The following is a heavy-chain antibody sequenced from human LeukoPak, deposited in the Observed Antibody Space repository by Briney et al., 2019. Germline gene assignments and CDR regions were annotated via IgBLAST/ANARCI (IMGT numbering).Heavy chain of an antibody. CDR2: INHNGRT. J-gene: IGHJ4*02. D-gene: IGHD3-10*01. CDR1: GGSLSGYF. Sequence: SETLSLTCAVSGGSLSGYFWGWIRQPPGKGLEWIGEINHNGRTNYNPSLKSRVTISVDTSKNLLSLKLSSVTAAGTAVYYCARVRAEVRGVINDLDYWAQGILVTVSS. CDR3: ARVRAEVRGVINDLDY. V-gene: IGHV4-34*01.